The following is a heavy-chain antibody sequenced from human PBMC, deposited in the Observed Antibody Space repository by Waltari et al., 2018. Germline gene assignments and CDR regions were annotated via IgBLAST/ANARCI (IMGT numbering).Heavy chain of an antibody. V-gene: IGHV1-2*06. CDR3: ARGHVLRYFDWLSPHDAFDI. CDR2: TNPNSGGT. D-gene: IGHD3-9*01. J-gene: IGHJ3*02. Sequence: QVQLVQSGAEVKKPGASVKVSCKASGYTFTGYYMHWVRQAPGQGLEWMGRTNPNSGGTNYAQKFQGRVTMTRDTSISTAYMELSRLRSDDTAVYYCARGHVLRYFDWLSPHDAFDIWGQGTMVTVSS. CDR1: GYTFTGYY.